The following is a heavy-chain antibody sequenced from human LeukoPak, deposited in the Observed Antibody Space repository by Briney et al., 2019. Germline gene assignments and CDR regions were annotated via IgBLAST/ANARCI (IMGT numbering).Heavy chain of an antibody. CDR3: ARVETSYYGSGTYEDWFDP. Sequence: PSQTLSLTCTVSSDSIRSGDYYWSWIRQPPGKGLEWIGYIYYSVTTYYNPSLKSRVTIEVDTSKNQFSLRLSSVTAADTAVYYCARVETSYYGSGTYEDWFDPWGQGTLVIVSS. J-gene: IGHJ5*02. CDR2: IYYSVTT. V-gene: IGHV4-30-4*01. CDR1: SDSIRSGDYY. D-gene: IGHD3-10*01.